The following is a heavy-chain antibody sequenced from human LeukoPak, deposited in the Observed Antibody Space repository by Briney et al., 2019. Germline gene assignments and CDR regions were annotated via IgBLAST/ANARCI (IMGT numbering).Heavy chain of an antibody. D-gene: IGHD1-26*01. CDR3: ARDTEGPSGY. Sequence: PGGSLRLSCAASGFTFSSYAMHWVRQAPGKGLEWVAVISYDGSNKYYADSVKGRFTISRDNSKNTLYLQMNSLRAEDTAVYYCARDTEGPSGYWGQGTLVTVSS. CDR2: ISYDGSNK. V-gene: IGHV3-30*14. J-gene: IGHJ4*02. CDR1: GFTFSSYA.